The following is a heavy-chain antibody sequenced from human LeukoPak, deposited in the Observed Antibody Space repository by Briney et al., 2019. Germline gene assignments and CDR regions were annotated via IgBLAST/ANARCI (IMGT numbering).Heavy chain of an antibody. J-gene: IGHJ4*02. Sequence: SQTLSLTCAISGDSVSSNSAAWNWIRQSPSRGLEWLGRTYYRSKWISDYAVSVKSRITINADTSKNQFSLQVNSVTPEDMAVYYCARKGTVTTPFDYWGQGILVTVSS. D-gene: IGHD1/OR15-1a*01. CDR3: ARKGTVTTPFDY. V-gene: IGHV6-1*01. CDR1: GDSVSSNSAA. CDR2: TYYRSKWIS.